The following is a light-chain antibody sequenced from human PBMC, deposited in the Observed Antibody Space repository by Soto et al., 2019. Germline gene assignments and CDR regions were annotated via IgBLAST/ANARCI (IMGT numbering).Light chain of an antibody. CDR2: EAS. V-gene: IGKV1-5*03. Sequence: DIQMTQSPSTLSASVGDRVTITCRASQSISFWLAWFQQKPGRAPKLLIYEASTLVSGVPSRFSGSGSGTEFTLTINRLQPDDSATYYCQQYNISSTFGQGTKLEIK. CDR1: QSISFW. J-gene: IGKJ2*01. CDR3: QQYNISST.